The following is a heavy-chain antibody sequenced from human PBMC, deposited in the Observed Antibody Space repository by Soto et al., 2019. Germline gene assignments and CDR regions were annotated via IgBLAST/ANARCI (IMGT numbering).Heavy chain of an antibody. Sequence: DSLPISCQFSGYRLNTYLIALVRQLPGKGLEWMGMIYPGDSDTRYSPSFQGQVTISADKSITTAYLQWSSLSASDTAMYYCARSYSSSSYFDYWGQGALVTVS. V-gene: IGHV5-51*01. J-gene: IGHJ4*02. CDR3: ARSYSSSSYFDY. CDR1: GYRLNTYL. D-gene: IGHD6-6*01. CDR2: IYPGDSDT.